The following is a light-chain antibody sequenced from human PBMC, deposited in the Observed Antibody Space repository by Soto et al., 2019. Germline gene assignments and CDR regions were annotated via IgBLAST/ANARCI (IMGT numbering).Light chain of an antibody. CDR3: QQYDKWPPNYT. V-gene: IGKV3-15*01. CDR2: RAS. Sequence: EIVMTQSPATLSVPPGERATLSCRASQSVSSNLAWYQQKPGQAPRLLIYRASIRATGIPATFSGSGSGTEFTLTISSLQSEDFAVYYCQQYDKWPPNYTFGQGTKLE. CDR1: QSVSSN. J-gene: IGKJ2*01.